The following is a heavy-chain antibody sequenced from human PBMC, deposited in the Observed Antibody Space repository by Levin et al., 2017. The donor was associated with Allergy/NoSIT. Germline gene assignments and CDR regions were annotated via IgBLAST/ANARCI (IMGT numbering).Heavy chain of an antibody. V-gene: IGHV4-39*01. CDR2: FYYSGST. CDR1: GGSINSINYY. Sequence: SETLSLTCTVSGGSINSINYYWGWIRQPPGTGLEWIGSFYYSGSTYYNPSLKSRVTISVDTSKNQFSLKLSSVTAADTAVYCCARHGSGSSSSWRHWGQGSLVTVSS. D-gene: IGHD6-13*01. CDR3: ARHGSGSSSSWRH. J-gene: IGHJ4*02.